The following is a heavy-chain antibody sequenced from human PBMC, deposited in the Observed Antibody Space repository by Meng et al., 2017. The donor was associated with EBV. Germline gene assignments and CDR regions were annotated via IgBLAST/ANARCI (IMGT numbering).Heavy chain of an antibody. V-gene: IGHV2-5*02. J-gene: IGHJ5*02. Sequence: QITLKESGPTLVKPTQILTLTCTFSGFSLSTSGVGVGWIRQPPGKALEWLALIYWDDDKRYSPSLKSRLTITKDTSKNQVVLTMTNMDSVDTATYYCAHRRDEYSSSWYGWFDPWGQGTLVTVSS. CDR2: IYWDDDK. CDR3: AHRRDEYSSSWYGWFDP. CDR1: GFSLSTSGVG. D-gene: IGHD6-13*01.